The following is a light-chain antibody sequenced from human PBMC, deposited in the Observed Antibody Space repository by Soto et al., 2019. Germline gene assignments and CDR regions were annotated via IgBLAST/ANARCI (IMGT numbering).Light chain of an antibody. Sequence: DIVMTQSPDSLAVSLGERATINCKSSQSVLNSSNNKNYLAWYQQKPGQCPKLLIYWASTRESGVPDRFSGSGSGTDFTLTISRLQAEDVAVYYCQQYYSTPFTFGPGTKVDIK. CDR1: QSVLNSSNNKNY. CDR2: WAS. J-gene: IGKJ3*01. CDR3: QQYYSTPFT. V-gene: IGKV4-1*01.